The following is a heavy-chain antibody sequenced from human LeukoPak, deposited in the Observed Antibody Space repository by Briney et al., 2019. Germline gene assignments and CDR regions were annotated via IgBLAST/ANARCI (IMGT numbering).Heavy chain of an antibody. CDR1: GGSFSGYY. Sequence: PETLSLTCAVYGGSFSGYYWSWIRQPPGKGLEWIGEINHSGSTNYNPSLKCRVTVSVDTSKNQFSLRLGSVTSADTAVYYCARVKWVLFRYYYYDMDVWGKGATVTDSS. V-gene: IGHV4-34*01. CDR2: INHSGST. D-gene: IGHD2-21*01. CDR3: ARVKWVLFRYYYYDMDV. J-gene: IGHJ6*03.